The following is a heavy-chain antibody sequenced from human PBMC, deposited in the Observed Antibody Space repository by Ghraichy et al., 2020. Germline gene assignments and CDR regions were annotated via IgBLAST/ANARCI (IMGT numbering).Heavy chain of an antibody. D-gene: IGHD2-2*01. CDR3: ARGAYCSSTSCYPAGTFDI. Sequence: ASVKVSCKASGYTFTSYGINWVRQALGQGLEWMGWISAYNGDTNYAQNLQGRVTMTTDTSTRTAYMELRSLGADDTAVDYCARGAYCSSTSCYPAGTFDIWGQGNMVTV. J-gene: IGHJ3*02. CDR2: ISAYNGDT. V-gene: IGHV1-18*01. CDR1: GYTFTSYG.